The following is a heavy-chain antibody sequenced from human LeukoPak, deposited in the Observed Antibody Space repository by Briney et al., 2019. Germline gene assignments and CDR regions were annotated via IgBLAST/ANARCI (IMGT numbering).Heavy chain of an antibody. CDR3: ARRGAAGTYYFDY. J-gene: IGHJ4*02. CDR1: GFTVSSNY. D-gene: IGHD6-13*01. CDR2: MSGSGGGR. V-gene: IGHV3-23*01. Sequence: GGSLTLSCAASGFTVSSNYMSWVRQAPGKGLEWVSAMSGSGGGRYYADSVKGRFTISRDNSKNTLYLQTNSLRAEDTAVYYCARRGAAGTYYFDYWGQGTLVTVSS.